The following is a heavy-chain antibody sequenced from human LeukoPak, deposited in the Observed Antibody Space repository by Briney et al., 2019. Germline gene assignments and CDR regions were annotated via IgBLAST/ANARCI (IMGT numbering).Heavy chain of an antibody. CDR2: IYSGGST. Sequence: GGSLRLSCAASGFTFSSYSMNWVRQAPGKGLEWVSVIYSGGSTYYADSVKGRFTISRDNSKNTLYLQMNSLRAEDTAVYYCAKVHSGYFDYWGQGTLVTVSS. CDR1: GFTFSSYS. J-gene: IGHJ4*02. CDR3: AKVHSGYFDY. D-gene: IGHD1-26*01. V-gene: IGHV3-53*01.